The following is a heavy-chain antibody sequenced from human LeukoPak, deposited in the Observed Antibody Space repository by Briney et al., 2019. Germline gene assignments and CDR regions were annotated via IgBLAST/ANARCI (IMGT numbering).Heavy chain of an antibody. CDR2: INPNTGDT. D-gene: IGHD5-12*01. CDR1: GYTFTDYY. J-gene: IGHJ4*02. CDR3: ARGRTIVATILVRDY. Sequence: ASVKVSCKASGYTFTDYYIHWVRQAPGQGLEWVGWINPNTGDTTYAQKFQGRVTMTSDTSINTAYMELSGLTSDDTAIYFCARGRTIVATILVRDYWGQGALVTVSS. V-gene: IGHV1-2*02.